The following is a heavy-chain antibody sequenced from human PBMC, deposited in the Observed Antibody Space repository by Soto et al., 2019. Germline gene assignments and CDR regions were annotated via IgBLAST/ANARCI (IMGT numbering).Heavy chain of an antibody. D-gene: IGHD5-12*01. CDR3: AREEGGGYDHRWFDP. CDR1: GGSISSGGYY. CDR2: IYYSGST. Sequence: QVQLQESGPGLVKPSQTLSLTCTVSGGSISSGGYYWSWIRQHPGKGLEWIGYIYYSGSTYYNPSLKSPVTISVDTSKNKFSLKLSSVTAADTAVYYCAREEGGGYDHRWFDPWGQGTLVTVSS. J-gene: IGHJ5*02. V-gene: IGHV4-31*01.